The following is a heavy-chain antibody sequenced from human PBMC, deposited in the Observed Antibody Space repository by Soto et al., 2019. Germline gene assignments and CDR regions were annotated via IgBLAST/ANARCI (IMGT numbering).Heavy chain of an antibody. CDR1: GGTFSSYA. D-gene: IGHD6-19*01. J-gene: IGHJ4*02. CDR3: ARDKRQNSSGWYPHY. V-gene: IGHV1-69*13. Sequence: SVKVSCKASGGTFSSYAISWVRQAPGQGLEWMGGIIPIFGTANYAQKFQGRVTITADESTSTAYMELSSLRSEDTAVYYCARDKRQNSSGWYPHYWGQGPLVTVSS. CDR2: IIPIFGTA.